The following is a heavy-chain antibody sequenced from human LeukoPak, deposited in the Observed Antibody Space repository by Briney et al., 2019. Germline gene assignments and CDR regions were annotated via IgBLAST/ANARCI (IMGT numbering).Heavy chain of an antibody. CDR2: IWYDGSNK. J-gene: IGHJ4*02. V-gene: IGHV3-33*01. CDR1: GFTFSNYG. Sequence: GRSLRLSCAASGFTFSNYGMHWVRQAPGKGLEWVAIIWYDGSNKYYADSVKGRFTISRDNSKKTLFLQMNTLRVEDTAVYYCARGIYGDVDYWGQGTLVTVSS. D-gene: IGHD4-17*01. CDR3: ARGIYGDVDY.